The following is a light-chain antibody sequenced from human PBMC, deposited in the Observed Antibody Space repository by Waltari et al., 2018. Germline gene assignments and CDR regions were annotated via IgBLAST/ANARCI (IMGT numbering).Light chain of an antibody. V-gene: IGKV2-30*01. Sequence: DVAMTQSPLSLPVTLGQPASTSRSSSHALVSSDGNTYFNWFQQRPGQAPRRLLYKVSNRDSGVPDRFSGSGSGTDFTLRISRVEAEDVGVYYCMQGTHWPWTFGQGTKVEIK. J-gene: IGKJ1*01. CDR3: MQGTHWPWT. CDR2: KVS. CDR1: HALVSSDGNTY.